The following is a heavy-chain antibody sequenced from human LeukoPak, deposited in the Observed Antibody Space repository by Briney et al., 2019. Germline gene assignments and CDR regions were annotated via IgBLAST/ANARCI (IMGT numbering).Heavy chain of an antibody. J-gene: IGHJ5*01. CDR3: ARRGSYYWFDY. CDR2: IHPVNSET. CDR1: GYSFTTQW. D-gene: IGHD1-26*01. Sequence: GESLKIPCKVSGYSFTTQWIGWVRQMPGKGLEWMGIIHPVNSETRYRPSFEGQVTISADTSISTVFLQWNSLKSSDTAMYYCARRGSYYWFDYWGQGTLVTVSS. V-gene: IGHV5-51*01.